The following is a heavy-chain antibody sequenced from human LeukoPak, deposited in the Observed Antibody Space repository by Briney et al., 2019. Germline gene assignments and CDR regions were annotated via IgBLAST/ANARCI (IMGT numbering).Heavy chain of an antibody. CDR1: GDSISSSSYC. V-gene: IGHV4-39*01. Sequence: SETLSLTCTVSGDSISSSSYCWGWIRQPPGKGLEWIGSIYYSGSTYYNPSLKSRVTISVDTSKNQFSLKLSSVSAADTAVYYCARGGREYNWNDGIDYWGQGTLVTVSS. J-gene: IGHJ4*02. D-gene: IGHD1-1*01. CDR2: IYYSGST. CDR3: ARGGREYNWNDGIDY.